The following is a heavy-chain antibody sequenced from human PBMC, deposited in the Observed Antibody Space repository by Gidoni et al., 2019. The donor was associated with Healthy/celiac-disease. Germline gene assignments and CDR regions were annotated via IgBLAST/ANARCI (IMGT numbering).Heavy chain of an antibody. CDR2: ISGSGGST. D-gene: IGHD3-3*01. CDR3: AKVPELWRVCYFDY. Sequence: EVQRLESGGGLVQPGGSLRLSCAASGFTFSSDAMSWVRQAPGKGLEWVSAISGSGGSTSFADSVKGRFTISRDNSKNTLYLQMNSLRAEDTAVYYCAKVPELWRVCYFDYWGQGTLVTVSS. CDR1: GFTFSSDA. V-gene: IGHV3-23*01. J-gene: IGHJ4*02.